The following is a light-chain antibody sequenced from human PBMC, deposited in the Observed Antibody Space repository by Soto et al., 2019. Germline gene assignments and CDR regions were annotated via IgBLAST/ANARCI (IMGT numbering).Light chain of an antibody. V-gene: IGLV2-14*01. CDR3: SSYTSRRLRV. Sequence: QSALTQPASVSGSPGQSITISCTGTSSDVGGSNYVSWYQQYPGKAPKLMIYDVSNRPSGVSNRFSGSKSGNTASLTISGLQAEDEADYYCSSYTSRRLRVFGGGTKLTVL. CDR1: SSDVGGSNY. CDR2: DVS. J-gene: IGLJ3*02.